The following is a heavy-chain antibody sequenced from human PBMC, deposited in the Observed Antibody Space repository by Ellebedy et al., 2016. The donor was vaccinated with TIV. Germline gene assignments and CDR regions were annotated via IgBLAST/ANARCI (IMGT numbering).Heavy chain of an antibody. CDR1: GYFISDGYY. D-gene: IGHD4-23*01. J-gene: IGHJ6*03. CDR2: YSMYYSGST. V-gene: IGHV4-59*08. CDR3: ARHAATVGAPNMDV. Sequence: SETLSLTCTVSGYFISDGYYWSWIRQPPVKGLEWIGYISYSMYYSGSTNYNPSLKSRVTISVDASKNQFSLKLTSVTAADTAVYYCARHAATVGAPNMDVWGRGTTVTVSS.